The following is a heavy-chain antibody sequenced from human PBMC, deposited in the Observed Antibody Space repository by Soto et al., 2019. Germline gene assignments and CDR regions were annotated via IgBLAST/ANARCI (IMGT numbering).Heavy chain of an antibody. V-gene: IGHV3-23*01. CDR3: ATGGTGEGYFDN. Sequence: EVQLLESGGGLVQPGGSLRLSCVASGFTFSSYAMSWVRKAPGKGLEWVSAISANGGSTYYADSVKGRFTISRDNSKNTLYLQMNSLRAEDTAVYYCATGGTGEGYFDNWGQGTQVTVSS. J-gene: IGHJ4*02. CDR1: GFTFSSYA. D-gene: IGHD7-27*01. CDR2: ISANGGST.